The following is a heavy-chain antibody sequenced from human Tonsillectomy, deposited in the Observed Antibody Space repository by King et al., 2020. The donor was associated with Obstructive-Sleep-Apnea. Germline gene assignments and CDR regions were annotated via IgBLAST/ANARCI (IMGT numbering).Heavy chain of an antibody. J-gene: IGHJ5*02. CDR3: TTSKSGYTFS. Sequence: VQLVESGGGLVEPGGSLRLSCAASGFTFKNAWMSWVRQAPGKGLEWVGRIKSKTEGGTTDYPAPVQGRFTISRDDSKNTLYLQMNCLRTEDTAVYYCTTSKSGYTFSWGQGTLVTVSS. V-gene: IGHV3-15*01. D-gene: IGHD2-2*02. CDR1: GFTFKNAW. CDR2: IKSKTEGGTT.